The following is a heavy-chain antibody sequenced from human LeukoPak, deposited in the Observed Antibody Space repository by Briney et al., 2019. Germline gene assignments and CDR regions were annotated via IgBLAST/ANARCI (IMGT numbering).Heavy chain of an antibody. CDR2: INHSGST. D-gene: IGHD2-15*01. Sequence: SETLPLTCAVYGGSFSGYYWSWIRQPPGKGLEWIGEINHSGSTNYNPSLKSRVTISVDTSKNQFSLKLSSVTAADTAAYYCARGGTPRPNDYWGQGTLVTVSS. CDR3: ARGGTPRPNDY. J-gene: IGHJ4*02. V-gene: IGHV4-34*01. CDR1: GGSFSGYY.